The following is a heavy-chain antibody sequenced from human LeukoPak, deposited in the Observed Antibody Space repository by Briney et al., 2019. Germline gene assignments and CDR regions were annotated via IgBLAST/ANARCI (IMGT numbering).Heavy chain of an antibody. J-gene: IGHJ4*02. Sequence: ASVKVSCKASGYTFTSYGISWVRQAPGQGLEWMGWISAYNGNTSYAQKLQGRVTMTTDTSTSTAYMELRSLRSDDTAVYYCARGRNIGYIVVVPAAYFDYWGQGTLVTVSS. CDR2: ISAYNGNT. V-gene: IGHV1-18*01. CDR1: GYTFTSYG. D-gene: IGHD2-2*01. CDR3: ARGRNIGYIVVVPAAYFDY.